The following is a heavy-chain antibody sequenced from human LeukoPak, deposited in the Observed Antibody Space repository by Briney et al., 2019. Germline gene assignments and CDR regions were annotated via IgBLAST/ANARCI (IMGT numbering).Heavy chain of an antibody. CDR3: ASIPRAAAAYYFDY. D-gene: IGHD6-13*01. CDR2: IYYSGST. V-gene: IGHV4-39*07. CDR1: GGSISSSSYY. Sequence: SETLSLTCTVSGGSISSSSYYWGWIRQPPGKGLEWIGSIYYSGSTNYNPSLKSRVTISVDTSKNQFSLKLSSVTAADTAVYYCASIPRAAAAYYFDYWGQGTLVTVSS. J-gene: IGHJ4*02.